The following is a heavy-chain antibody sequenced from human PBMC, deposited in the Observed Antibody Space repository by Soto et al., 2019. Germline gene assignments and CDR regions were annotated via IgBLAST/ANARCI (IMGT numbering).Heavy chain of an antibody. J-gene: IGHJ4*02. Sequence: SVKVSCKASGGTFSSYAISWVRQAPGQGLEWMGGIIPIFGTANYAQKIQSRVTITADESTSTAYMKMSSLRSEDTAVYYCARGGGYNWNYGRFDYWGQGTLVTVSS. V-gene: IGHV1-69*13. D-gene: IGHD1-7*01. CDR2: IIPIFGTA. CDR1: GGTFSSYA. CDR3: ARGGGYNWNYGRFDY.